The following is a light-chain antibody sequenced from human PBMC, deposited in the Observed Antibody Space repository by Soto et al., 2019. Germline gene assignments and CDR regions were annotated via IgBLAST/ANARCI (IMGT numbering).Light chain of an antibody. CDR1: SSDVGGYNY. J-gene: IGLJ2*01. Sequence: QSVLTQPASVSGSPGQSITISCTGTSSDVGGYNYVSWYQQHPGKGPKLMISEVSNRPSGVSNRFSGSKSGNTASLTISGLQAEDEADYYCSSYTSSSTLVVFGGGTKLTVL. CDR3: SSYTSSSTLVV. V-gene: IGLV2-14*01. CDR2: EVS.